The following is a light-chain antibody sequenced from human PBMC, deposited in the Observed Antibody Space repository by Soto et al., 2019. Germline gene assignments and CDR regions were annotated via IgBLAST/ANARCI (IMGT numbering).Light chain of an antibody. CDR2: DVN. V-gene: IGLV2-11*01. J-gene: IGLJ2*01. CDR1: STDVGGYNY. CDR3: SSHAGGQNVV. Sequence: QSALTQPRSVSGSPGQSVTISCTGSSTDVGGYNYVSWYQQHPGKAPKLMIYDVNKRPSGVPDRFSGSKSGNTASLTVSGLQAEDEGDYYCSSHAGGQNVVFGGGTKLTVL.